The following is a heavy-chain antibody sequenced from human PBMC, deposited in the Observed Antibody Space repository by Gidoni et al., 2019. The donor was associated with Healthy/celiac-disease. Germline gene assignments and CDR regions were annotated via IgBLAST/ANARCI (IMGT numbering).Heavy chain of an antibody. CDR1: GGSISSGSYY. CDR3: ARDQAVIAARALVFRQGGGMDV. V-gene: IGHV4-61*02. CDR2: IYTSGST. D-gene: IGHD6-6*01. J-gene: IGHJ6*02. Sequence: QVQLQESGPGLVKPSQTLSLTCTVSGGSISSGSYYWRWIRQPAGKGLEWIGRIYTSGSTNYNPSLKSRVTISVDTSKNQFSLKLSSVTAADTAVYYCARDQAVIAARALVFRQGGGMDVWGQGTTVTVSS.